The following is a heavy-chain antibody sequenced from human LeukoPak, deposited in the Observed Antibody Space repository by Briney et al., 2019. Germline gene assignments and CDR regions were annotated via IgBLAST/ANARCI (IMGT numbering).Heavy chain of an antibody. J-gene: IGHJ5*02. CDR1: GGTFSNYA. V-gene: IGHV1-69*05. CDR3: TREARFFLGFDP. CDR2: IIPIFGTA. D-gene: IGHD3-3*01. Sequence: SVKVSCKASGGTFSNYAISWVRQAPGHGLEWMGGIIPIFGTANYAQKFQGRVTITTDESTSTAYMELSSLRSEDTAVYYCTREARFFLGFDPWGQGTLVTVSS.